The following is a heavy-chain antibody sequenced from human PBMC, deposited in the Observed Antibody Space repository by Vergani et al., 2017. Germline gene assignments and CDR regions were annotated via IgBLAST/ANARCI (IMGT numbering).Heavy chain of an antibody. J-gene: IGHJ4*02. CDR2: INPISGGT. V-gene: IGHV1-2*02. Sequence: QVQLVQSGAEVKGPGASVKVSCKASGYTFTGYYMHWVRQAPGQGLEWMGWINPISGGTNYAQKFQGRVTITADKSTSTAYMELSSLRSEDTAVYYCARSAGYSSGWYGDYFDYWGQGTLVTVSS. CDR3: ARSAGYSSGWYGDYFDY. CDR1: GYTFTGYY. D-gene: IGHD6-19*01.